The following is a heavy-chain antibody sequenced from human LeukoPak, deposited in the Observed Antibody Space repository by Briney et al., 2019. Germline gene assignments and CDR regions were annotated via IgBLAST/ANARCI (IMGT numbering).Heavy chain of an antibody. J-gene: IGHJ3*02. CDR2: IYYSGST. D-gene: IGHD3-10*01. V-gene: IGHV4-39*01. CDR1: GGSISSYY. CDR3: ARQTLGGDAFDI. Sequence: SGTLSLTCTDSGGSISSYYWSWLRQPPGKGLEWIGSIYYSGSTYYNPSLKSRVTISVDTSKNQFSLKLSSVTAADTAVYYCARQTLGGDAFDIWGQGTMVTVSS.